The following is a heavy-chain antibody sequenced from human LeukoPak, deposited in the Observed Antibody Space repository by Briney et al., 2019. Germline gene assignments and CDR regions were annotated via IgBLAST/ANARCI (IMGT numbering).Heavy chain of an antibody. D-gene: IGHD6-13*01. V-gene: IGHV3-53*01. J-gene: IGHJ4*02. CDR2: IYSDGRT. CDR3: ARGEGGILAAPEDC. CDR1: GFSVSSNY. Sequence: GGSLRLSCGAYGFSVSSNYMSWVRQAPGRGLEWVSVIYSDGRTFYVDSVKGRFTISRDNSKNTLYLQMNSLRAEDTAMYYCARGEGGILAAPEDCWGQGTLVTVSS.